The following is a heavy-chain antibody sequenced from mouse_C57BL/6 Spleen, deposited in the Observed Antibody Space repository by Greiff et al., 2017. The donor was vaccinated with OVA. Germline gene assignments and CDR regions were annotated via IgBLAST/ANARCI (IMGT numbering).Heavy chain of an antibody. J-gene: IGHJ2*01. CDR1: GYTFPSYW. CDR3: AMGAQATTFDY. CDR2: IHPSDSDT. D-gene: IGHD3-2*02. Sequence: VQLQQPGAELVKPGASVKVSCKASGYTFPSYWMHWVKQRPGQGLEWIGRIHPSDSDTNYNQKFKGKATLTVDKSSSTAYMQLSRLTSEDSAVYYCAMGAQATTFDYWGQGTTLTVSS. V-gene: IGHV1-74*01.